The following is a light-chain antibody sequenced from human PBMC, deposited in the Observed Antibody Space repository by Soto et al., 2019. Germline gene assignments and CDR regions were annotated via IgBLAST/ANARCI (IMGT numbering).Light chain of an antibody. CDR3: QQYNSWPLT. J-gene: IGKJ4*01. CDR1: QSVSRY. CDR2: DAS. V-gene: IGKV3-11*01. Sequence: EIVMTQSPGTLSLSPGERATLSCRASQSVSRYLGWYQQKPGQAPRLLIYDASNRATGIPARFSGSGSGTDFTLTISSLEPEDFAVYYCQQYNSWPLTFGGGTKVEFK.